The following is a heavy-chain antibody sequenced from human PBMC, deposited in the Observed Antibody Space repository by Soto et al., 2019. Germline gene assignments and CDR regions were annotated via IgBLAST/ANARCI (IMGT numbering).Heavy chain of an antibody. CDR2: IIPIFGTA. CDR1: GGTSSDYA. D-gene: IGHD3-10*01. CDR3: AGSFKYGSGTFDALDV. J-gene: IGHJ3*01. Sequence: QVLLVQSGTEVKKPGSSVKVSCQASGGTSSDYALTWVRHAPCQGLEWMWGIIPIFGTANYAQRFQGRVSITADESSSTAYMELSSLKSEDTAVYYCAGSFKYGSGTFDALDVWGHGTMVMVSS. V-gene: IGHV1-69*01.